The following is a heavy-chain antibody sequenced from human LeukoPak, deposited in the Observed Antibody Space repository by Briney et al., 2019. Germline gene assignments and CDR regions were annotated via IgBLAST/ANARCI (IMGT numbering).Heavy chain of an antibody. CDR3: ARDSIVGTLFDY. D-gene: IGHD1-26*01. CDR1: GFIFSNYA. V-gene: IGHV3-72*01. J-gene: IGHJ4*02. Sequence: GGSLRLSCGASGFIFSNYAMSWVRQAPGKGLEWVGRIRNKANSYTTEYAASVKGRFTISRDDSKNSLYLQMNSLKTEDTAVYYCARDSIVGTLFDYWGQGTLVTVSS. CDR2: IRNKANSYTT.